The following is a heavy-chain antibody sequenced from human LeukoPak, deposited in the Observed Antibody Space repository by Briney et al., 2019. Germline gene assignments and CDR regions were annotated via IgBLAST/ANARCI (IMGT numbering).Heavy chain of an antibody. CDR2: ISSSSSYI. Sequence: PGGSLRLSCAAPGFTFSSYSMNWVRQAPGKGLEWVSSISSSSSYIYYADSVKGRSTISRDNAKNSLYLQMNSLRAEDTAVYYCARGYCSSTSCRILGYYYGMDVWGQGTTVTVSS. V-gene: IGHV3-21*01. D-gene: IGHD2-2*01. CDR1: GFTFSSYS. J-gene: IGHJ6*02. CDR3: ARGYCSSTSCRILGYYYGMDV.